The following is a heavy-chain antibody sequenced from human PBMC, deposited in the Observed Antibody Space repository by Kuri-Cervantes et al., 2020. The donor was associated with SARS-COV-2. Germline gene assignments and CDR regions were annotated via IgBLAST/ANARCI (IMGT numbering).Heavy chain of an antibody. CDR3: ARALTIFGVVIAYKWFDP. CDR2: IYHSGST. Sequence: SETLSLTCTASGGCISSGGYHWSWIRQPPGKGLARIGYIYHSGSTYYNPSLKSRVTISVDRSKNQFSLKLSSVTLADTAVYYCARALTIFGVVIAYKWFDPWGQGTLVTVSS. V-gene: IGHV4-30-2*01. D-gene: IGHD3-3*01. CDR1: GGCISSGGYH. J-gene: IGHJ5*02.